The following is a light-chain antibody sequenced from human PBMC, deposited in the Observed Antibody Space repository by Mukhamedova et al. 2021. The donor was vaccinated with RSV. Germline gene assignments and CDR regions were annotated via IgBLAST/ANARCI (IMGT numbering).Light chain of an antibody. V-gene: IGLV4-69*01. CDR3: QTWGTGIGV. J-gene: IGLJ2*01. CDR2: LNSDGSH. Sequence: TCTLSSGHSSYAIAWHQQQPEKGPRYLMKLNSDGSHSKGDGIPDRFSGSSSGAERYLTISSLQSEDEADYYCQTWGTGIGVFGGGT. CDR1: SGHSSYA.